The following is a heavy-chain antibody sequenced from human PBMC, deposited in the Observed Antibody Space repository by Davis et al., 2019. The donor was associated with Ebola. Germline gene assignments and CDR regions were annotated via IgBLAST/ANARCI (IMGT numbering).Heavy chain of an antibody. D-gene: IGHD3-3*01. Sequence: AASVKVSCKASGGTFSSYAISWVRQAPGQGLEWMGRIIPILGIANYAQKFQGRVTITADKSTSTAYMELSSLRSEDTAVYYCARGDVLRFLEWFHSPYYYYGMDVWGQGTTVTVSS. V-gene: IGHV1-69*04. CDR1: GGTFSSYA. J-gene: IGHJ6*02. CDR2: IIPILGIA. CDR3: ARGDVLRFLEWFHSPYYYYGMDV.